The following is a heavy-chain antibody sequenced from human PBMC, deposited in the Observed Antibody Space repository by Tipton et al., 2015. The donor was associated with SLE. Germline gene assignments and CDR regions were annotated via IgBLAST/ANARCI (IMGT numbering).Heavy chain of an antibody. CDR3: AKDFDGYNGFDF. D-gene: IGHD5-24*01. J-gene: IGHJ4*02. Sequence: SGFTFNSYGMHWVRQAPGKGLEWVAVIWYDGRNKYYADSVKGRFTISRDNSKNSLYLQMNSLRPEDTALYYCAKDFDGYNGFDFWGQGTLVTVSS. CDR1: GFTFNSYG. CDR2: IWYDGRNK. V-gene: IGHV3-33*06.